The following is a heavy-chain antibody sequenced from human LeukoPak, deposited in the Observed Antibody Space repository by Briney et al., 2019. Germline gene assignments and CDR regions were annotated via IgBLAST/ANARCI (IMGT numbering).Heavy chain of an antibody. CDR2: INWNGGST. Sequence: GGSLRLSCAASGFTFDDYGMSWVRQAPGKGLEWVSGINWNGGSTGYADSVKGRFTISRDNAKNSLYLQMNSLSAEDTALYHCARDHNYYGSGSYLWPFDPWGQGTLVTVSS. D-gene: IGHD3-10*01. CDR3: ARDHNYYGSGSYLWPFDP. J-gene: IGHJ5*02. CDR1: GFTFDDYG. V-gene: IGHV3-20*01.